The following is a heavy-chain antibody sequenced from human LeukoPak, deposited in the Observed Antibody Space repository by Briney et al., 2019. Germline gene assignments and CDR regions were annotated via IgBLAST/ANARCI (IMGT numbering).Heavy chain of an antibody. Sequence: ISTYNGHRNYAQKFQGRVTMTADTSTRTAYMELKSLTSDDTAVYYCARIGRASWYFDYWGQGTLVTVSS. CDR2: ISTYNGHR. CDR3: ARIGRASWYFDY. D-gene: IGHD1-26*01. V-gene: IGHV1-18*01. J-gene: IGHJ4*02.